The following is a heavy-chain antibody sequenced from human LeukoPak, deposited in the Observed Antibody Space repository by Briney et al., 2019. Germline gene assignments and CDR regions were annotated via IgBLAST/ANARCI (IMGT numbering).Heavy chain of an antibody. CDR3: ATSYCGGDCYSLSWFDP. Sequence: SETLSLTCAVYGGSFSGYYWSWIRQPPGKGLEWIGEINHSGSTNYNPSLKSRVTISVDTSKNQLSLKLSSVTAADTAVYYCATSYCGGDCYSLSWFDPWGQGTLVTVSS. CDR2: INHSGST. J-gene: IGHJ5*02. D-gene: IGHD2-21*02. CDR1: GGSFSGYY. V-gene: IGHV4-34*01.